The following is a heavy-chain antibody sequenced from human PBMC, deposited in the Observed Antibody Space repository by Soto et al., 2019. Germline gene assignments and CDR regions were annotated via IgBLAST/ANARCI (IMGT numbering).Heavy chain of an antibody. D-gene: IGHD4-4*01. CDR3: ARNSSPNTVTRGDYYGMDV. V-gene: IGHV5-51*01. CDR2: IYPGDSDT. CDR1: GYTCTSYL. Sequence: XESLKVSWKCSGYTCTSYLIGLVLQMPGKGLEWMGIIYPGDSDTRYSPSFQGQVTISADKSISTAYLQWSSLKASDTAMYYCARNSSPNTVTRGDYYGMDVWGQGTTVTVPS. J-gene: IGHJ6*02.